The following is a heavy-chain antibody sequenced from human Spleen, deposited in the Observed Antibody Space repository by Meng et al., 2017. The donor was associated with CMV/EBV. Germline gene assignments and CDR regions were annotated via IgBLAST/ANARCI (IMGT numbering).Heavy chain of an antibody. CDR3: SYSSLGY. CDR1: GFTLSSYD. CDR2: ISTAGRTI. Sequence: GESLKISCAASGFTLSSYDMNWVRQAPGKGLEWIAYISTAGRTIFYADSVKGRFTISRDNAKNSLYLQMNSLRAEDTAVYYCSYSSLGYWGQGTLVTVSS. J-gene: IGHJ4*02. D-gene: IGHD6-13*01. V-gene: IGHV3-48*03.